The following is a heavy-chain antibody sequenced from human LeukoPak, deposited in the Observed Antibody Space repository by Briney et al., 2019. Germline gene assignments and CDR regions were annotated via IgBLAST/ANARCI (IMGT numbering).Heavy chain of an antibody. Sequence: GGSLRLSCAASGFTFSSYEMNWVRQAPGKGLEWVSYISSSGNTIYYADSVKGRFTIARDNAKNSLYLQMKSMRAEDTAVYYCARDHGSDWHYFDYWGQGTLVTVSS. CDR3: ARDHGSDWHYFDY. V-gene: IGHV3-48*03. CDR1: GFTFSSYE. J-gene: IGHJ4*02. D-gene: IGHD6-19*01. CDR2: ISSSGNTI.